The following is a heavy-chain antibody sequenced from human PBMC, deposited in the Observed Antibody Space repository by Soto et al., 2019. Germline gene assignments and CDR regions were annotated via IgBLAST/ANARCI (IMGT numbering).Heavy chain of an antibody. J-gene: IGHJ4*02. V-gene: IGHV3-23*01. D-gene: IGHD6-6*01. CDR1: GVTLSSYA. CDR3: AKRSSSSTFDY. CDR2: ISGSGGST. Sequence: GGSMRLSCAASGVTLSSYAMSWVRQAPGKGLEWVSAISGSGGSTYYADSVKGRFTISRDNSKNTLYLQMNSLRAEDTAVYYCAKRSSSSTFDYWGQGTLVTVSS.